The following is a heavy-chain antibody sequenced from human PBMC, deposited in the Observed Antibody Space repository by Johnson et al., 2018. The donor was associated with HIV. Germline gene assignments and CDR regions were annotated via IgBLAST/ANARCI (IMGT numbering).Heavy chain of an antibody. CDR1: GFTFSSYA. CDR3: AREPSIAAAGGDGAFDI. V-gene: IGHV3-7*01. CDR2: IKQDGTEK. J-gene: IGHJ3*02. Sequence: EVQLVESGGGVVRPGGSLRLSCVASGFTFSSYAMHWVRQAPGKGLEWVANIKQDGTEKYYVGSVKGRFTISRDNAKNSLYLQMNSLRAEDTAVYYCAREPSIAAAGGDGAFDIWGRGTMLTVSS. D-gene: IGHD6-13*01.